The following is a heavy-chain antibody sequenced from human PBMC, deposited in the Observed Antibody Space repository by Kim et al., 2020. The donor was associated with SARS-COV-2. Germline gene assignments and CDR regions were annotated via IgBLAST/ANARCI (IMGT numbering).Heavy chain of an antibody. CDR3: ARPSGNFRGFDDSFDI. CDR1: GGSISGYY. V-gene: IGHV4-59*01. CDR2: IFYSGST. Sequence: SETLSLTCTVSGGSISGYYWSWIRQPPGKGPEWIGNIFYSGSTNYNPSLETRVSISVDTSKNQFSLTLSSVTAADTAVYYCARPSGNFRGFDDSFDIWGQGTKVIVSS. J-gene: IGHJ3*02. D-gene: IGHD3-10*01.